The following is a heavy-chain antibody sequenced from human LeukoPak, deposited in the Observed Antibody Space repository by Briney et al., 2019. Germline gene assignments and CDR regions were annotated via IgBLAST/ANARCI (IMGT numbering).Heavy chain of an antibody. D-gene: IGHD6-19*01. CDR1: GGPISSYY. J-gene: IGHJ4*02. CDR2: IYTSGST. V-gene: IGHV4-4*07. Sequence: PSETLSLTCTVSGGPISSYYWSWIRQPAGKGLEWIGRIYTSGSTNYNPSLKSRVTMSVDTSKNQFFLKLSSVTAADTAVYYCARGNSGWLKWNLDYWGQGTLVTVSS. CDR3: ARGNSGWLKWNLDY.